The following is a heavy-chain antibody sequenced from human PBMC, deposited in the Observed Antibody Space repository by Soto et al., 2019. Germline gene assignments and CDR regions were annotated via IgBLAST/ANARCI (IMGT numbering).Heavy chain of an antibody. Sequence: QVQLVESGGGVAQPGRSLRLSCAASGFTFSSFGMHWVRQAPGKGLEWVAVILYDGTNKYYAASVKGRFTISRDNSKNTLYLQMNSLRAEDTAVYYCAKDRYAILTGSTWFDPWGQGTLVTVSS. D-gene: IGHD3-9*01. J-gene: IGHJ5*02. CDR3: AKDRYAILTGSTWFDP. CDR1: GFTFSSFG. CDR2: ILYDGTNK. V-gene: IGHV3-30*18.